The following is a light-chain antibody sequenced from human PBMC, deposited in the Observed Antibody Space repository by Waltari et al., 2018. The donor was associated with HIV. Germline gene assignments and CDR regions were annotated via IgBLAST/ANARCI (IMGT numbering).Light chain of an antibody. CDR2: EIS. J-gene: IGLJ2*01. CDR1: GSDLRDYNS. Sequence: QSALTQPASVSGSPGQSITISCTGTGSDLRDYNSVSWYQQHPGKAPTVVIYEISNRPSGVSSRLSGSSSANTASLTISGLQAEDEADYFCTSYISSASPEFGGGTKVTVL. CDR3: TSYISSASPE. V-gene: IGLV2-14*01.